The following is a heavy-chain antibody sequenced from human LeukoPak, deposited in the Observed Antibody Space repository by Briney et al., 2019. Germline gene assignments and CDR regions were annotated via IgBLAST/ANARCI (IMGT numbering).Heavy chain of an antibody. CDR2: IYTSGST. CDR1: RGSISSYY. D-gene: IGHD3-22*01. CDR3: ARSARYYYDSSGYYLYWYFDL. V-gene: IGHV4-4*07. J-gene: IGHJ2*01. Sequence: PSETLSLTCTVSRGSISSYYWSWIRQPAGKGLEWIGRIYTSGSTNYNPSLKSRVTMSVDTSKNQFSLKLSSVTAADTAEYYCARSARYYYDSSGYYLYWYFDLWGRGTLVTVSS.